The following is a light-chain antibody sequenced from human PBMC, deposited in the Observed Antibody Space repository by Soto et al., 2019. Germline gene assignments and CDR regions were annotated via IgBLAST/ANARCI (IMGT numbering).Light chain of an antibody. CDR2: DAS. Sequence: DIQMTQSPSALSASVGDRVTITCQARQDISGVVNWYQQQPGKAPKLLIYDASKLQTGVPSRSSGRGSGKDFTFTISSLQPDDSGTYYCQGFYDLPITFGQGTRLEIK. CDR3: QGFYDLPIT. CDR1: QDISGV. V-gene: IGKV1-33*01. J-gene: IGKJ5*01.